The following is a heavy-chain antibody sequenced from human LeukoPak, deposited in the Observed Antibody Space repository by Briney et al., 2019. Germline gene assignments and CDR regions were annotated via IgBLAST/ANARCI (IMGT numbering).Heavy chain of an antibody. J-gene: IGHJ4*02. CDR2: ISSSGSTT. D-gene: IGHD5-12*01. Sequence: GGSLRLSCAASGFTFSSYEMNWVRQAPGKGLEWVSYISSSGSTTYYADSVKGRFTISRDNAKNSLYLQMNSLRAEDTAVYYCARGSGYDSPYYFDYWGQGTLVTVSS. V-gene: IGHV3-48*03. CDR3: ARGSGYDSPYYFDY. CDR1: GFTFSSYE.